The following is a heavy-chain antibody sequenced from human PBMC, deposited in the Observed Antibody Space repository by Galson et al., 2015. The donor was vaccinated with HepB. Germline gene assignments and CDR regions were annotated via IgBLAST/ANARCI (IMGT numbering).Heavy chain of an antibody. CDR1: GGSFSGYY. D-gene: IGHD6-13*01. J-gene: IGHJ4*02. V-gene: IGHV4-34*01. Sequence: ETLSLTCAVYGGSFSGYYWSWIRQPPGKGLEWIGEINHSGSTNYNPSLKSRVTISVDTSKNQFSLKLSSVTAADTAVYYCARGEPTTPRIAAAGSTNDYWGQGTLVTVSS. CDR3: ARGEPTTPRIAAAGSTNDY. CDR2: INHSGST.